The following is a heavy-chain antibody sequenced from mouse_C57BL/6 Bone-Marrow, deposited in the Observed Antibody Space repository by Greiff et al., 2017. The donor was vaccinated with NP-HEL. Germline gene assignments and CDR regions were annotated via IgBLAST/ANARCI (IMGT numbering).Heavy chain of an antibody. CDR1: GFNIKNTY. V-gene: IGHV14-3*01. CDR3: ARDDYDYYYAMDY. D-gene: IGHD2-4*01. Sequence: EVQLQESVAELVRPGASVKLSCTASGFNIKNTYMHWVKQRPEQGLEWIGRIDPANGNTKYAPKFPGKATITADTSSNTAYLQLSCLTSEDTDIDYCARDDYDYYYAMDYWGQGTSVTVSS. J-gene: IGHJ4*01. CDR2: IDPANGNT.